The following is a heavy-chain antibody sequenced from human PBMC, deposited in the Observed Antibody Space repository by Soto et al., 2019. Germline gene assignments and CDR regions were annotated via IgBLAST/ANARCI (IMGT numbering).Heavy chain of an antibody. CDR1: GYTFTSYG. CDR3: ARGGPRGSGYYGLGDYYYYGMDV. CDR2: ISAYNGNT. V-gene: IGHV1-18*04. D-gene: IGHD3-3*01. Sequence: ASVKVSCKASGYTFTSYGISWVRQAPGQGLERMGWISAYNGNTNYAQKLQGRVTMTTDTSTSTAYMELRSLRSDDTAVYYCARGGPRGSGYYGLGDYYYYGMDVWGQGTTVTLSS. J-gene: IGHJ6*02.